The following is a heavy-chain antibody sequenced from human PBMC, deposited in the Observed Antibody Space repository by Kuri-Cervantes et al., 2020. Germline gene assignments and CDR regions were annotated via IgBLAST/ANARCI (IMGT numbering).Heavy chain of an antibody. Sequence: SETLSLTCSVSGGSISSYYWSWIRQPPGKGLEWIGHIYYSGNTNYNPSLKSRATISIDTSRNQFSLKVRSVTAADTAMYYCARVDYYYMDVWGKGTTVTVSS. V-gene: IGHV4-59*01. CDR2: IYYSGNT. J-gene: IGHJ6*03. CDR1: GGSISSYY. CDR3: ARVDYYYMDV.